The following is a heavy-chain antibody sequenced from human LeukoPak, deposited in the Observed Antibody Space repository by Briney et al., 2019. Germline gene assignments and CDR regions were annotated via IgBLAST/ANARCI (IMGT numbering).Heavy chain of an antibody. CDR3: AKDGEGGYNRD. Sequence: GGSLRLXCAASGFTFSSYAMSWVRQAPGKVLEWVSAISGSGGSTYYADSVKGRFTISRDNSKNTLYLQMNSLRAEDTAVYYCAKDGEGGYNRDWGQGTLVTVSS. CDR2: ISGSGGST. J-gene: IGHJ4*02. D-gene: IGHD1-14*01. CDR1: GFTFSSYA. V-gene: IGHV3-23*01.